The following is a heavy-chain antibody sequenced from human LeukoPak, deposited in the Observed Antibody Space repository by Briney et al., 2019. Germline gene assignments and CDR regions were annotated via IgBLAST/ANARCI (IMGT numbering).Heavy chain of an antibody. V-gene: IGHV3-30*04. CDR1: GFTSNGHS. CDR2: ISYNGSNT. Sequence: GGSLKLSCPPSGFTSNGHSMTWFRQPPAKGLKGLAQISYNGSNTFFADSVKGRFTISRDNSRYTVYLRMNSLRREDTAFYYCVRRAAYYDSSGYLAPDYYFDLWGQGTLVTVSS. J-gene: IGHJ4*02. D-gene: IGHD3-22*01. CDR3: VRRAAYYDSSGYLAPDYYFDL.